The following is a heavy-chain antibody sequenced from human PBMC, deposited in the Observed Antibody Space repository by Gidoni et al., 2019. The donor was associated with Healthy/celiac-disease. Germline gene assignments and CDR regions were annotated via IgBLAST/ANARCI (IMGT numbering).Heavy chain of an antibody. D-gene: IGHD5-18*01. V-gene: IGHV4-39*07. CDR3: ARVEDTAMVQRYNWFDP. CDR1: GGSISSGSYY. Sequence: QLQLQESGPGLVKPSETRSPTCNVFGGSISSGSYYWGWIRQPPGKGLEWIGSIYYSGSTYYNPSLKSRVTISVDTSKNQFSLKLSSVTAADTAVYYCARVEDTAMVQRYNWFDPWGQGTLVTVSS. CDR2: IYYSGST. J-gene: IGHJ5*02.